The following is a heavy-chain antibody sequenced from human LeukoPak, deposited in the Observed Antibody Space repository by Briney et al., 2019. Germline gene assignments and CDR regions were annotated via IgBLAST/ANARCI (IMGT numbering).Heavy chain of an antibody. Sequence: PGGSLRLSCSASGFTFSNYAIHWVRQAPGKGLEFVSGISGDGGSTYYADSVKGRFTISRDNSEHTLSLQVTYLRAEDTAIYYCVKRTGLYFDYWGQGTLVTVSS. V-gene: IGHV3-64D*09. CDR3: VKRTGLYFDY. D-gene: IGHD1-1*01. CDR1: GFTFSNYA. J-gene: IGHJ4*02. CDR2: ISGDGGST.